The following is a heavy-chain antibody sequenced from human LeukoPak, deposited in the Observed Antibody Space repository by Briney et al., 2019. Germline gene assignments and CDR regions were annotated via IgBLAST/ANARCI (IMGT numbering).Heavy chain of an antibody. V-gene: IGHV4-38-2*01. CDR2: IYHSGST. CDR3: ARAPRDTSSSNYMRRFDY. D-gene: IGHD2-2*01. CDR1: GYSISSNNY. Sequence: SETLSLTCAVSGYSISSNNYWVWIRQPPGQGLEWTGGIYHSGSTYYNPSLKSRVTMSVDTSKNQFSLKLSSVTAADTAVYYCARAPRDTSSSNYMRRFDYWGQGTLVTVSS. J-gene: IGHJ4*02.